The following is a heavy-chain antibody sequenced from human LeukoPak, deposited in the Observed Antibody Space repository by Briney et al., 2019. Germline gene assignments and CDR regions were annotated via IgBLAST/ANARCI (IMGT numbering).Heavy chain of an antibody. CDR2: IRANNGNT. Sequence: ASVKVSCKASGYTFTSYGISWVRQAPGQGLEWIGWIRANNGNTNYAQKLQGRVTMTTDTSTSTAYMELRSLRSDDTAVYYCAARGDGYNSEFDYWGQGTLVTVSS. V-gene: IGHV1-18*01. D-gene: IGHD5-24*01. CDR3: AARGDGYNSEFDY. CDR1: GYTFTSYG. J-gene: IGHJ4*02.